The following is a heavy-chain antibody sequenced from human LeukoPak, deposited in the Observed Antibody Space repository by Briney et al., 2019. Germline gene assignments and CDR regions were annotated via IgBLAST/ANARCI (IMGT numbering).Heavy chain of an antibody. V-gene: IGHV4-59*11. CDR1: GGSISSHY. CDR3: ARDMGDGLGY. D-gene: IGHD5-24*01. Sequence: SETLSLTCTVSGGSISSHYWSWIRQPPGKGLEWIGYIYYSGSTNYNPSLKSRVTISVDTSKNQFSLKLNSVTAADTAVYYCARDMGDGLGYWGQGTLVTVSS. CDR2: IYYSGST. J-gene: IGHJ4*02.